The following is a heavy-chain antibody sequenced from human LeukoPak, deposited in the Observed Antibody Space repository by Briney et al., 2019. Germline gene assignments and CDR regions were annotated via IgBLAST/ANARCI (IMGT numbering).Heavy chain of an antibody. CDR1: GFTFSSYA. CDR3: AKDLVPPAMQYYFDY. J-gene: IGHJ4*02. V-gene: IGHV3-30*18. Sequence: GGSLRLSCAASGFTFSSYAMHWVRQAPGKGLEWVAVISYDGSNKYYADSVKGRFTISRDNSKNTLYLQMNSLRAEDTAVYYCAKDLVPPAMQYYFDYWGQGTLVTVSS. D-gene: IGHD2-2*01. CDR2: ISYDGSNK.